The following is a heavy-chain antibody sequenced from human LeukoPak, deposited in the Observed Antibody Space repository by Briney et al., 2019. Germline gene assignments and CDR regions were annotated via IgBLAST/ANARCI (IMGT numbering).Heavy chain of an antibody. Sequence: PSETLSLTCAVYGGSFSGYYWSWLRQPPGKGLEWIGEINHSGSTNYNPSLTSRVTMSVDTSKNQFSLKLSSVTAADTAVYYCARSRRYYYGSGSSGWFDRWGQGTLVTVSS. CDR1: GGSFSGYY. V-gene: IGHV4-34*01. CDR2: INHSGST. J-gene: IGHJ5*02. D-gene: IGHD3-10*01. CDR3: ARSRRYYYGSGSSGWFDR.